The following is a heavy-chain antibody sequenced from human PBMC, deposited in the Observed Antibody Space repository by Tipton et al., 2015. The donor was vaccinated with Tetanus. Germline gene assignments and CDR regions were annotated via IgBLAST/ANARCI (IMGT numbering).Heavy chain of an antibody. J-gene: IGHJ4*02. V-gene: IGHV3-48*02. Sequence: GSLRLSCAASGFTFSDFSFNWVRQAPGKGPEWIAYISRTGGTKYYADSVKGRFTISRDNADNSVNLQMSSLREEDSAVYYCARQVAFDYWGQGTLVTVSS. CDR3: ARQVAFDY. CDR2: ISRTGGTK. CDR1: GFTFSDFS.